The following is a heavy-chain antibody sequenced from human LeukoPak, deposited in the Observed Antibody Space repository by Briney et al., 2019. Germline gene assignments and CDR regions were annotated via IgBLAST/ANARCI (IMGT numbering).Heavy chain of an antibody. J-gene: IGHJ4*02. D-gene: IGHD3-10*01. CDR3: ARYYYGSGKIDY. CDR1: GDSVSNNTTA. CDR2: TYYRSKWYS. V-gene: IGHV6-1*01. Sequence: SQTLSLTCTISGDSVSNNTTAWNWIRQSPSRGLEWLGRTYYRSKWYSEFAVSVKSRITINPDTSKNQFSLKLSSVTAADTAVYFCARYYYGSGKIDYWGQGTLVTVSS.